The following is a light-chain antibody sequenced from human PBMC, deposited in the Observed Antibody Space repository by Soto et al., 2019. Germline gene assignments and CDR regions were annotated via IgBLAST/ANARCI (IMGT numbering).Light chain of an antibody. CDR1: QGIRSA. Sequence: AIQLTQSPSSLSAYVGDSVSITCRASQGIRSAVAWYQQKPGRPPKLLIYDASSLEVGVPSRFSGSRSGTDFILTVSSLQPEDFATYYCQQFDNYPFTFGPGTKLYIK. CDR2: DAS. V-gene: IGKV1D-13*01. J-gene: IGKJ3*01. CDR3: QQFDNYPFT.